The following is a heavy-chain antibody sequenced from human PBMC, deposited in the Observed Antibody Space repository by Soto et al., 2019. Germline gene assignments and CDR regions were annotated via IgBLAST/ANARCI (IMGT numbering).Heavy chain of an antibody. J-gene: IGHJ5*02. Sequence: EGQLVESGGGLVQPGGSLRLSCEASGLTFSSYWMTWVRQAPGKGLEWVADIKPDGSEKYYVDSVEGRFTISRDNAKNSIYLEMNSLGVDDTAVYYCARSITTLGVVTISDDNWFDPWGQGTPVTVSS. CDR3: ARSITTLGVVTISDDNWFDP. CDR1: GLTFSSYW. CDR2: IKPDGSEK. V-gene: IGHV3-7*03. D-gene: IGHD3-3*01.